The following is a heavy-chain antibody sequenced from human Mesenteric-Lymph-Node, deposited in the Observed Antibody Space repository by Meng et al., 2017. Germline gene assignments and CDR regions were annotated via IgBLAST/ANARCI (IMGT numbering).Heavy chain of an antibody. J-gene: IGHJ5*02. Sequence: GSLRLSCAVYGGSFSGYYWSWIRQPPGKGLEWIGEINHSGSTNYNPSLKSRVTISVDTSKNQFSLKLSSATAADTAVYYCARRAKVKNWFGPWGQGTLVTVSS. CDR3: ARRAKVKNWFGP. D-gene: IGHD3-10*01. CDR2: INHSGST. V-gene: IGHV4-34*01. CDR1: GGSFSGYY.